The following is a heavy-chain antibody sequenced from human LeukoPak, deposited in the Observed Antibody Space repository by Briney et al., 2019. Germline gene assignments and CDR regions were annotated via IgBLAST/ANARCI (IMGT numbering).Heavy chain of an antibody. Sequence: ASVKVSRKASGRTFSIYAISWVRQAPGEGLEWMGGIIPIFGTANYAQKFQGRVTITADESTSTAYMELSSLRSEDTAVYYCARSPMGSGSANWFDPWGQGTLVTVSS. CDR1: GRTFSIYA. CDR3: ARSPMGSGSANWFDP. V-gene: IGHV1-69*13. J-gene: IGHJ5*02. D-gene: IGHD3-10*01. CDR2: IIPIFGTA.